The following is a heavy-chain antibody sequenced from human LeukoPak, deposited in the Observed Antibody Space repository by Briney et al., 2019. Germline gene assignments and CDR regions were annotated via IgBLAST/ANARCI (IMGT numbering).Heavy chain of an antibody. CDR2: IYYSGST. J-gene: IGHJ5*02. CDR1: GGSISSISYY. Sequence: SETLSLTCTVSGGSISSISYYCGWIRQPPGKGLEWIGSIYYSGSTYYNPSLKSRVTIPVDTSKNQFSLKLSSVTAADTAVYYCARQAVVVVAATPSSGWFDPWGQGTLVTVSS. CDR3: ARQAVVVVAATPSSGWFDP. D-gene: IGHD2-15*01. V-gene: IGHV4-39*01.